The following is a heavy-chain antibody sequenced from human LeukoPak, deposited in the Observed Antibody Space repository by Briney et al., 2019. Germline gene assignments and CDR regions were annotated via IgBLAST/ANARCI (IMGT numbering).Heavy chain of an antibody. J-gene: IGHJ4*02. D-gene: IGHD3-9*01. CDR2: INPNSGGT. V-gene: IGHV1-2*04. CDR1: GYTFTGYY. CDR3: ARGTPLRNFDWWGGGYFDY. Sequence: ASMKVSCKASGYTFTGYYMHWVRQAPGQGLEWMGWINPNSGGTNYAQKFQGWVTMTRDTSISTAYMELSRLRSDDTAVYYCARGTPLRNFDWWGGGYFDYWGQGTLVTVSS.